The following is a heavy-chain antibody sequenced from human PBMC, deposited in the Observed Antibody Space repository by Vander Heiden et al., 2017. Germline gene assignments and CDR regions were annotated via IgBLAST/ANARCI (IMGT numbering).Heavy chain of an antibody. CDR1: GFTFSSYA. Sequence: EVQLLESGGGLVQPGGSLRLSCAASGFTFSSYAMSWVRQAPGKGLGWVSAISGSGGSTYYADSVKGRFTISRDNSKNTLYLQMNSLRAEDTAVYYCAKDEGGRDYFDYWGQGTLVTVSS. V-gene: IGHV3-23*01. D-gene: IGHD3-16*01. J-gene: IGHJ4*02. CDR3: AKDEGGRDYFDY. CDR2: ISGSGGST.